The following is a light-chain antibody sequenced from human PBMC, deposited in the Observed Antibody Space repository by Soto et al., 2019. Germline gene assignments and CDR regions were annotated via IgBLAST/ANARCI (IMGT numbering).Light chain of an antibody. Sequence: EIVLTQSPGTLSLSPGERATLSCRASQSVSSSYLAWYQQKPGQAPRLLIYGASSRATGIPDRFSGSGSGTDFTLTISRLEPEDFATYYCQQSYRTPRTFGQGTKVEIK. CDR1: QSVSSSY. CDR2: GAS. CDR3: QQSYRTPRT. V-gene: IGKV3-20*01. J-gene: IGKJ1*01.